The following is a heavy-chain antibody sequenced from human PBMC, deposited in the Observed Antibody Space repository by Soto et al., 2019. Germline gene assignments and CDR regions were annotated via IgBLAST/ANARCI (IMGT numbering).Heavy chain of an antibody. V-gene: IGHV3-21*01. J-gene: IGHJ4*02. CDR3: ARSCSSTSCYSLVAFDY. Sequence: GGSLRLSCAASGFTFSSYSMNWVRQAPGKGLEWVSSISSSSSYIYYADSVKGRFTISRDNAKNSLYLQMNSLRAEDTAVYYCARSCSSTSCYSLVAFDYWGQGTLVTVSS. CDR1: GFTFSSYS. D-gene: IGHD2-2*02. CDR2: ISSSSSYI.